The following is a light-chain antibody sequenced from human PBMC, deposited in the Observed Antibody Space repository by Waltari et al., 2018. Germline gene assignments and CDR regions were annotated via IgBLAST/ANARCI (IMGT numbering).Light chain of an antibody. J-gene: IGKJ1*01. V-gene: IGKV1-5*01. CDR2: DAS. Sequence: DIQMTQSPSTLSASIGDRVTITCRARESMGSELAWYQQRPGKAPNMLIYDASNLQTGVPSRFSGSGSGTEFTLTINNLQPDDFVTYFCQQYSYYPWTFGQETKVEIK. CDR3: QQYSYYPWT. CDR1: ESMGSE.